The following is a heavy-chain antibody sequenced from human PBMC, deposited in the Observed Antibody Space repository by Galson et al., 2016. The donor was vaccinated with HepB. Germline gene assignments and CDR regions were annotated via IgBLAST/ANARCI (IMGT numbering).Heavy chain of an antibody. CDR2: IYWDDDK. V-gene: IGHV2-5*02. CDR1: GFSISTSGMA. Sequence: PALVKPTQTLTLTCDVSGFSISTSGMAVAWIRQPPGEALGWFALIYWDDDKRYRPSLKNRITMTRDTSKNQVVLTMTDMDPTDTATYYCAHYRSGWFSVGPDAFDVWGRGTRVTVSS. J-gene: IGHJ3*01. D-gene: IGHD6-25*01. CDR3: AHYRSGWFSVGPDAFDV.